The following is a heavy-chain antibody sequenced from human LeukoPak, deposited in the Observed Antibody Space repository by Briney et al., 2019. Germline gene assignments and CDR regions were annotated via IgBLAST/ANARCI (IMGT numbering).Heavy chain of an antibody. Sequence: SETLSLTCPVSSGSISSGVYYWSWIRQHPGKGLEWIGYIYYSGSTYYNPSLKSRVTISVDTSKNQFSLKLSSVTAADTAVYYCARGVRWLQLSYFDYWGQGTLVTVSS. D-gene: IGHD5-24*01. CDR1: SGSISSGVYY. J-gene: IGHJ4*02. V-gene: IGHV4-31*03. CDR3: ARGVRWLQLSYFDY. CDR2: IYYSGST.